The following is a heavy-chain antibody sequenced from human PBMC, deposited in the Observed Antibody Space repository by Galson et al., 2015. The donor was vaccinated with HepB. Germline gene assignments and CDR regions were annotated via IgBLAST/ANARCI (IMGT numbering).Heavy chain of an antibody. Sequence: PALVNPTQTLTLTCTFSGFSLRTCGMCVSWFRQPPGKALEWLARIDWDDDKYYSTSLKTRLTISKYTSKNQVVLTMTNMDPVDTATYYCARTPGYSSGSKSVVDYWGQGTLVTVSS. CDR2: IDWDDDK. CDR3: ARTPGYSSGSKSVVDY. J-gene: IGHJ4*02. V-gene: IGHV2-70*11. CDR1: GFSLRTCGMC. D-gene: IGHD3-22*01.